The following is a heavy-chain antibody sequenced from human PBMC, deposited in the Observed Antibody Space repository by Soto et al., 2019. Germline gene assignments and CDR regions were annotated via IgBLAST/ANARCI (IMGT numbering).Heavy chain of an antibody. CDR3: ARVFGFGGMDV. D-gene: IGHD3-10*01. CDR2: IYYSGST. J-gene: IGHJ6*02. Sequence: SDTLSLTCTVSGGSISSGGYYLSWIRQHPGKGLEWIGYIYYSGSTYYNPSLKSRVTISVDTSKNQFSLKLSSVTAADTAVYYCARVFGFGGMDVWGQGTTVTVS. CDR1: GGSISSGGYY. V-gene: IGHV4-31*03.